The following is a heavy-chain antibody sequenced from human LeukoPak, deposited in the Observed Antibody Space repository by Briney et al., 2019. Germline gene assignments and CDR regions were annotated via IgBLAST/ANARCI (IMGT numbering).Heavy chain of an antibody. J-gene: IGHJ4*02. CDR1: GFSISSSA. V-gene: IGHV3-21*01. CDR3: TRDAPYYLRYGYFDY. CDR2: INNVASHI. D-gene: IGHD2/OR15-2a*01. Sequence: PGGSLRLSCAASGFSISSSAMNWVRQAPGKELEWVSSINNVASHIYYAGSVRGRFTISRDNAKNSVYLQMNSLRVEDTAVYYCTRDAPYYLRYGYFDYWGQGTLVTVSS.